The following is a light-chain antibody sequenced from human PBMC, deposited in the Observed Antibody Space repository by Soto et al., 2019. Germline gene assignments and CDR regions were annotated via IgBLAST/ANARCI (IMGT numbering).Light chain of an antibody. J-gene: IGKJ1*01. Sequence: IHPTPPPFTLSATLEDRVTITFRASQSIGDSLAWYQQKPGKAPYLLISDVSSLERGVPSRFSGSGSGTEFTLTISSMQPDDFATYYCQHYNSYSEAFGQGTKVDIK. CDR1: QSIGDS. CDR2: DVS. CDR3: QHYNSYSEA. V-gene: IGKV1-5*01.